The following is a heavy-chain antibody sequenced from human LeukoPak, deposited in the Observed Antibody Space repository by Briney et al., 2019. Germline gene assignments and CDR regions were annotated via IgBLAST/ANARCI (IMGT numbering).Heavy chain of an antibody. CDR2: IYRDGDT. J-gene: IGHJ2*01. CDR1: GFTVSTNY. D-gene: IGHD3-16*01. CDR3: ARDVFDRGLQWYFDL. Sequence: PGGSLRLSCAASGFTVSTNYMSWVRQAPGKGLEWVSVIYRDGDTYYADSVTGRFTISRDSSKNILYLQMNSLRAEDTAVYYCARDVFDRGLQWYFDLWGRGTVIPVSS. V-gene: IGHV3-53*01.